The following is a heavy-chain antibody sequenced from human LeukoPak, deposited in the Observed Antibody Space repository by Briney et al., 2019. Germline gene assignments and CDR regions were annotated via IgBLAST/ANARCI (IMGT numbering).Heavy chain of an antibody. CDR1: GFTFSSYS. CDR2: ISSSSSTL. CDR3: ARGGRPFDI. Sequence: GGSRRLSCAASGFTFSSYSMSWVRQAPGKGLEWVAYISSSSSTLHYADPVKGRFTISRDNAKNSLYLQMNSLRDEDTAVYYCARGGRPFDIWGQGTMVTVSS. V-gene: IGHV3-48*02. J-gene: IGHJ3*02. D-gene: IGHD2-15*01.